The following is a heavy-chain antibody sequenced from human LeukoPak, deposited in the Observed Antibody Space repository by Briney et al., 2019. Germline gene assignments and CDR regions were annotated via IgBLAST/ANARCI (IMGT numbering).Heavy chain of an antibody. CDR1: GFTVSSNY. D-gene: IGHD3-9*01. CDR3: ARFGPVRYFDWLGPGY. V-gene: IGHV3-53*05. J-gene: IGHJ4*02. CDR2: IYSGGST. Sequence: GGSLRLSCAASGFTVSSNYMSWVRQAPGKGLEWVSVIYSGGSTYYADSVKGRFTMTTDTSTSTAYMELRSLRSDDTAVYYCARFGPVRYFDWLGPGYWGQGTLVTVSS.